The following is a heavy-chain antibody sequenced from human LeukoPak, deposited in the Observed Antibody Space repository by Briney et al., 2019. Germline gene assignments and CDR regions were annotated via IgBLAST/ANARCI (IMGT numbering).Heavy chain of an antibody. J-gene: IGHJ6*03. V-gene: IGHV3-33*06. CDR3: AKDTRRRFLEWVRKTGGYMDV. D-gene: IGHD3-3*01. Sequence: PGRSLRLSCAASEFTFSSYGMHWVRQAPGKGLEWVAVIWYDGSNKYYADSVKGRFTISRDNSKNTLYLQMNSLRAEDTAVYYCAKDTRRRFLEWVRKTGGYMDVWGKGTTVTVSS. CDR2: IWYDGSNK. CDR1: EFTFSSYG.